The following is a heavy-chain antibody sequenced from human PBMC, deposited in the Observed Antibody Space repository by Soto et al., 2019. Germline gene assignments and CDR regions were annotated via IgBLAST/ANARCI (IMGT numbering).Heavy chain of an antibody. J-gene: IGHJ4*02. CDR3: ARAPKVSGSSQTRPDF. Sequence: PSETLSLTCSIYSGSFRGYYWSWIRQPPGKGLEWIGEISQSGNTNYSPSLKSRVSISIDTSKKQSSLNLASVSAADTAVYYCARAPKVSGSSQTRPDFWGQGTLVTVSS. V-gene: IGHV4-34*01. CDR2: ISQSGNT. CDR1: SGSFRGYY. D-gene: IGHD6-6*01.